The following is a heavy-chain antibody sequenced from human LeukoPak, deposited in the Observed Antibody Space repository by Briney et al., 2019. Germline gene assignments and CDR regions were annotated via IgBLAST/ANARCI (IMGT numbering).Heavy chain of an antibody. CDR1: GCSFSGFY. J-gene: IGHJ6*03. V-gene: IGHV4-34*01. CDR2: INHSRST. Sequence: PSVTLSLTCAVYGCSFSGFYWMGLPQPPGEGLVGSGEINHSRSTNYNPSLKSRVTISVDTSKNQYSLKLSSVTAADTAVYYCARGLEHLGRNYYYYMDVWGKGTTVTVSS. D-gene: IGHD3-3*01. CDR3: ARGLEHLGRNYYYYMDV.